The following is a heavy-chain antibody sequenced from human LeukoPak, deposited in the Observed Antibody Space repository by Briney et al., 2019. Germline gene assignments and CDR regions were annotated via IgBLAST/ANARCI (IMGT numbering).Heavy chain of an antibody. V-gene: IGHV4-59*08. CDR2: IYYSGST. J-gene: IGHJ6*02. CDR3: AGGPYYYYGMDV. Sequence: SETLSLTCTVSGGSISSYYWSWIRQPPGKGLEWIGYIYYSGSTNYNPSLKSRVTIPVDTSKNQFSLKLSSVTAADTAVYYCAGGPYYYYGMDVWGQGTTVTVSS. CDR1: GGSISSYY.